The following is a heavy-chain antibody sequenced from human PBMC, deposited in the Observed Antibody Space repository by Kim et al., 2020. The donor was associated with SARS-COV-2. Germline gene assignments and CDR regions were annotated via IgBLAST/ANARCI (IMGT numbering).Heavy chain of an antibody. Sequence: ADSVTGRFTISRYNTKNTLYLQMNSRRAEDTAVYYCAIGLHFDNWGQGTLVTVSS. V-gene: IGHV3-23*01. J-gene: IGHJ4*02. CDR3: AIGLHFDN.